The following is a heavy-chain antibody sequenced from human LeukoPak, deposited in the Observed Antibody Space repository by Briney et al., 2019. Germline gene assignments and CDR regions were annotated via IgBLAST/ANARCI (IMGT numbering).Heavy chain of an antibody. CDR2: IQQGGYEM. Sequence: GGSLRLSCVASGFTFSNSWMAWVRQAPGKGLEWVAHIQQGGYEMYYVDSVKGRFTISRDNAKNSLYLQMDSLRAEDTALYYCATEAYYHFDYWGQGTLVTVSS. CDR3: ATEAYYHFDY. D-gene: IGHD3-10*01. CDR1: GFTFSNSW. V-gene: IGHV3-7*01. J-gene: IGHJ4*02.